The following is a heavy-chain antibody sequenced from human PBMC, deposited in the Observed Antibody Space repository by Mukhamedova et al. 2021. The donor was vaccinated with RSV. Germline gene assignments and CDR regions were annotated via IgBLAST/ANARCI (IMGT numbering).Heavy chain of an antibody. CDR2: ISSSSSSI. Sequence: MNWVRQAPGKGLEWVSSISSSSSSIYYADSVKGRFTISRDNAKNSLYLQMNSLRAEDTAVYYCAKDLQNGYHTHDYWGQGTLVT. V-gene: IGHV3-21*01. D-gene: IGHD3-16*02. CDR3: AKDLQNGYHTHDY. J-gene: IGHJ4*02.